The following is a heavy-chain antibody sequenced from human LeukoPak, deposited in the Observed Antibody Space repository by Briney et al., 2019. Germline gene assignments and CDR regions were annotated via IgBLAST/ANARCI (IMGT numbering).Heavy chain of an antibody. V-gene: IGHV1-58*02. CDR1: GGTFSSYA. D-gene: IGHD1-26*01. J-gene: IGHJ4*02. Sequence: SVKVSCKASGGTFSSYAISWVRQAPGQGLEWIGWIVVGSGNTNYAQKFQERVTITRDMSTSTAYMELSSLRSEDTAVYYCAAGKWELDSFDYWGQGTLVTVSS. CDR3: AAGKWELDSFDY. CDR2: IVVGSGNT.